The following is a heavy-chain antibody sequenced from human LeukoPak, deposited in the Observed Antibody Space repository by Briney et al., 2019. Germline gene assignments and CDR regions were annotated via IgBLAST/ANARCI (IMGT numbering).Heavy chain of an antibody. CDR2: INSDGSST. D-gene: IGHD2-15*01. CDR3: ARHHCSGGSCYSGDAFDI. V-gene: IGHV3-74*01. CDR1: GFTFSSYW. J-gene: IGHJ3*02. Sequence: GGSLRLSCAASGFTFSSYWKHWVRQAPGKGLVWVSRINSDGSSTSYADSVKGRFTISRDNAKNTLYLQMNSLRAEDTAVYYCARHHCSGGSCYSGDAFDIWGQGTMVTVSS.